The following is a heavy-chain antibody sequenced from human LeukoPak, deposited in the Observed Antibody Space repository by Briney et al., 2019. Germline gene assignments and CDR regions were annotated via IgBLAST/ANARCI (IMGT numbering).Heavy chain of an antibody. CDR3: ARGRGIAVAGRTKNLDY. V-gene: IGHV4-34*01. Sequence: SETLSLTCAVYGGSFSGYYWSWIRQPPGKGLEWIGEINHSGSTNYNPSLKSRVTISVDTSKNQFSLKLSSVTAADTAVYYCARGRGIAVAGRTKNLDYWGQGTLVTVSS. J-gene: IGHJ4*02. CDR1: GGSFSGYY. D-gene: IGHD6-19*01. CDR2: INHSGST.